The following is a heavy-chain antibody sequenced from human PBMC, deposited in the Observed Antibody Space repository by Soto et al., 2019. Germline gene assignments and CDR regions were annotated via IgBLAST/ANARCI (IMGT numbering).Heavy chain of an antibody. J-gene: IGHJ5*02. V-gene: IGHV2-5*02. CDR3: AHVMTTMGWFDP. Sequence: QITLKESGPTLVKPTQTLTLTCTFSGFSLSTNGVGVGWIRQPPGKALEWLALIYWDDDKRYSPSLKTRLTITKDTSQNQVVLTMTNMDPVDTATYYCAHVMTTMGWFDPWGQGTLVTVSS. D-gene: IGHD4-17*01. CDR1: GFSLSTNGVG. CDR2: IYWDDDK.